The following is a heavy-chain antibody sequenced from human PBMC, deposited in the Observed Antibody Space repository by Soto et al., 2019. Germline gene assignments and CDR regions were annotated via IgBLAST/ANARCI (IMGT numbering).Heavy chain of an antibody. CDR2: ISGSGGST. V-gene: IGHV3-23*01. D-gene: IGHD2-2*01. J-gene: IGHJ2*01. CDR1: GFTFSSYA. Sequence: EVQLLESGGGLVQPGGSLRLSCAASGFTFSSYAMSWVRQAPGKGLEWVSAISGSGGSTYYADSVKGRFTISRDNSRNSLYLQMNSLRAEDTAVYYCAKYLIRRQYCSSTSCYRYFDLWGRGTLVTVAS. CDR3: AKYLIRRQYCSSTSCYRYFDL.